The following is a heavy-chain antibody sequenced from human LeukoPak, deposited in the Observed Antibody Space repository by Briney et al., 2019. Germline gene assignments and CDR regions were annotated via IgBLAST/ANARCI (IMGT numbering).Heavy chain of an antibody. V-gene: IGHV1-8*01. D-gene: IGHD2-15*01. Sequence: ASVKVSCKASGYTFTNYDINWVRQATGQGLEWMGWMNPNNGSTGSAQNFQGRLTMTRSTSISTAYMELSSLRSDDTAVYYCARVPPGRANYWGQGTLVTVSS. CDR2: MNPNNGST. CDR1: GYTFTNYD. J-gene: IGHJ4*02. CDR3: ARVPPGRANY.